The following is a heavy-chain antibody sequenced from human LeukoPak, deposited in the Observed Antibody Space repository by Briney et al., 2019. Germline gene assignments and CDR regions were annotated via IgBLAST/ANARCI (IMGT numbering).Heavy chain of an antibody. Sequence: GASVKVSCKASGFTFTGHYMHWVRQAPGQGLEWMGWIHAGRGDTNYARKFQGRFTMTRDTSINTLFMELSSLRSDDTAVYYCARDENWGPDYWGQGTLVTVSS. J-gene: IGHJ4*02. CDR2: IHAGRGDT. CDR3: ARDENWGPDY. V-gene: IGHV1-2*02. CDR1: GFTFTGHY. D-gene: IGHD7-27*01.